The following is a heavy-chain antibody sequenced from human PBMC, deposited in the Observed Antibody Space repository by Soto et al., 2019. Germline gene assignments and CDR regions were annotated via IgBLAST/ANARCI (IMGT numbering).Heavy chain of an antibody. CDR2: TYYRSEWYN. J-gene: IGHJ6*02. Sequence: SQTLSLTCAISGDSVSSISAAWTWIRQSPSRGLEWLGRTYYRSEWYNDYAVSVESRITIKPDTSRNQFSLQLTSVTPEDTAVYYCAREAWATLTNVYSYGTEVWGQGTAVTVSS. V-gene: IGHV6-1*01. CDR3: AREAWATLTNVYSYGTEV. CDR1: GDSVSSISAA. D-gene: IGHD7-27*01.